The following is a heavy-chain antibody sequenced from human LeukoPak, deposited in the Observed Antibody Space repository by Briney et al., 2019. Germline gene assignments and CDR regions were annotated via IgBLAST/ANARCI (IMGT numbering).Heavy chain of an antibody. J-gene: IGHJ4*02. CDR2: IYRDGSS. Sequence: GGSLSLSCVASGLSVSSNYMSWVRQAPGKGLEWVSVIYRDGSSYYAESVKGRFTISRDNSKNTLYIQMNSLRAEDTAVYYCARSFYDILIGYYQYFDYWGQGTLVTVSS. V-gene: IGHV3-66*01. CDR3: ARSFYDILIGYYQYFDY. D-gene: IGHD3-9*01. CDR1: GLSVSSNY.